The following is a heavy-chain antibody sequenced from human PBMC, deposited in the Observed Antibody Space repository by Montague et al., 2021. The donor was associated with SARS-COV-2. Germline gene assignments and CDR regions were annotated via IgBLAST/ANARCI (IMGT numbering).Heavy chain of an antibody. V-gene: IGHV3-30*04. CDR3: ARDLGSYYGMDV. J-gene: IGHJ6*02. CDR2: ISYDGSNK. CDR1: GLTFSSYA. Sequence: SLRLSCAASGLTFSSYAMHWVRQAPGKGLEWVAVISYDGSNKYYADSVKGRFTISRDNSKNTLYLQMNSLRAEDTAVYYCARDLGSYYGMDVWGQGTTVTVSS.